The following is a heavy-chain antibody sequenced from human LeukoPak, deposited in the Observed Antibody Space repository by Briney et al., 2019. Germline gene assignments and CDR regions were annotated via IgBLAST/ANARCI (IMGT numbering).Heavy chain of an antibody. CDR1: GYSFTSYW. D-gene: IGHD3-22*01. V-gene: IGHV5-51*01. J-gene: IGHJ4*02. CDR3: ARQSFSSGYSKSFDY. Sequence: GESLKISCKGSGYSFTSYWIGWVRQMPGKGLEWMGIIYPGDSDTRYSPSLQGQVTISADKSISTAYLQWSSLKASDTAMYYCARQSFSSGYSKSFDYWGQGTLVTVSS. CDR2: IYPGDSDT.